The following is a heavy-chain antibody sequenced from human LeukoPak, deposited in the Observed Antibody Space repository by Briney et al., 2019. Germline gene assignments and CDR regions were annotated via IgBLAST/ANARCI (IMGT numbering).Heavy chain of an antibody. CDR2: MYDSGST. Sequence: SETLSLTCTVSGGSMSTYYWSWIRQPPGKGLELIGYMYDSGSTNYNPSLKSRVTISVDTSKNQFSLRLSSVTAADTAVYYCARHGGSYTFDLWGQGVLVTVSS. CDR1: GGSMSTYY. V-gene: IGHV4-59*01. CDR3: ARHGGSYTFDL. J-gene: IGHJ4*02. D-gene: IGHD1-26*01.